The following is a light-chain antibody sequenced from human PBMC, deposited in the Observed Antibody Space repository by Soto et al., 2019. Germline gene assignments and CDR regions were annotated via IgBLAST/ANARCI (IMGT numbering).Light chain of an antibody. CDR3: QQSNSYPLT. V-gene: IGKV1-5*03. Sequence: DIQMTQSPSTLSASVGDRVTITCRARQSISGWLAWYQQKPGKAPNLLIYKASTLESGVPSRFSGSGSGTEFTLTISSLQPDDFATYYCQQSNSYPLTIGGGTRVEIK. CDR2: KAS. CDR1: QSISGW. J-gene: IGKJ4*01.